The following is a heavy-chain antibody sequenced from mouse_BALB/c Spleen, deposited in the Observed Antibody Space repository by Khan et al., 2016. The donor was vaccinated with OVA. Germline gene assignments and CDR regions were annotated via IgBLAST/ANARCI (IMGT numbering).Heavy chain of an antibody. CDR3: GRVAYYNDGEGFAY. CDR1: GFTFSTYG. Sequence: EVELVESGGDLVKPGGSLKLSCAASGFTFSTYGMSWVRQTPDKRLEWVATVSTGGGYTYYPHSVKGRFTISRDNAKNTLYLQMSSLKSEDTAMFCCGRVAYYNDGEGFAYWGQGTLVTVSA. D-gene: IGHD1-1*01. CDR2: VSTGGGYT. V-gene: IGHV5-6*01. J-gene: IGHJ3*01.